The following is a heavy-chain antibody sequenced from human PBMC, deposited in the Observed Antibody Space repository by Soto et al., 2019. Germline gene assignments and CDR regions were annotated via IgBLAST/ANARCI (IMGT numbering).Heavy chain of an antibody. CDR2: ISSSSSYI. D-gene: IGHD6-13*01. CDR3: ARAGIAARRGPQYHDY. Sequence: PGVSLRLSCAASGFTFSSYSMNWVRQAPGKGLEWVSSISSSSSYIYYADSVKGRFTISRDNAKNSLYLQMNSLRAEDTAVYYCARAGIAARRGPQYHDYWGQGTLVTVSS. V-gene: IGHV3-21*01. J-gene: IGHJ4*02. CDR1: GFTFSSYS.